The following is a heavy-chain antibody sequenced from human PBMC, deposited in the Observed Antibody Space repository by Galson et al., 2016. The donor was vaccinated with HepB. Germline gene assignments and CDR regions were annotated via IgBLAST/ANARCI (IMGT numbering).Heavy chain of an antibody. CDR2: IYSGGST. V-gene: IGHV3-53*01. CDR3: AKGRTGTTGPVEY. CDR1: GFTVSNNY. J-gene: IGHJ4*02. D-gene: IGHD1-1*01. Sequence: SLRLSCAASGFTVSNNYMSWVRQAPGKGLEWVSVIYSGGSTYYADSVKGRFTISRDNSKNTLYLQMNSLRAEDTAVYYCAKGRTGTTGPVEYWGQGTLVTVSS.